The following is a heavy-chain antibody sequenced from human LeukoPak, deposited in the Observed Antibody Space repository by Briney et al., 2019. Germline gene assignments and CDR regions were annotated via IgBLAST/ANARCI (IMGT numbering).Heavy chain of an antibody. CDR2: ISADGNIQ. V-gene: IGHV3-30-3*01. CDR3: ASKIASGY. D-gene: IGHD3-3*02. CDR1: GFTFSSHA. Sequence: GGSLRLSCAASGFTFSSHAMHWVRQAPGKGLEWVAVISADGNIQYYADSVKGRFTISRDDSKSTLYLQMDSLRAEDTAVYYCASKIASGYWGQGTLVTVS. J-gene: IGHJ4*02.